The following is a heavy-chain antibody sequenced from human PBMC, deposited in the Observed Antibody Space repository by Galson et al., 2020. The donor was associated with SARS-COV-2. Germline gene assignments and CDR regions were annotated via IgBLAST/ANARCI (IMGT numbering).Heavy chain of an antibody. V-gene: IGHV4-34*01. CDR2: INHSGST. CDR1: GESFSGFY. D-gene: IGHD4-17*01. Sequence: SETLSLTCAVYGESFSGFYWSWIRQPPGKGLEWIGDINHSGSTNYNPSLKSRVTISVDTSKNQISLKLSSVTAADTAVYYCARQTTVVTPNAYYYFYYMDVWGKGTTVTVSS. J-gene: IGHJ6*03. CDR3: ARQTTVVTPNAYYYFYYMDV.